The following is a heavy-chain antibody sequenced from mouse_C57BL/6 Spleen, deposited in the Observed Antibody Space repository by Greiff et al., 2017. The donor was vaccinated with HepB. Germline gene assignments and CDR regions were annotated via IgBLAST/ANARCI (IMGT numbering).Heavy chain of an antibody. Sequence: QVQLQQPGAELVKPGASVKLSCKASGYTFTSYWMHWVKQRPGQGLEWIGMIHPNSGSTNYNEKFKSKATLTVDKSSSTAYMQLSSRTSEDSAVYYCARSYYGSRDGYYFDYWGQGTTLTVSS. J-gene: IGHJ2*01. CDR1: GYTFTSYW. CDR2: IHPNSGST. V-gene: IGHV1-64*01. CDR3: ARSYYGSRDGYYFDY. D-gene: IGHD1-1*01.